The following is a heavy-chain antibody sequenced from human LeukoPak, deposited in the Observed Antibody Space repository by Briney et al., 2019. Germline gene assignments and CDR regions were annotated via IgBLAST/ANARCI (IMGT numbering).Heavy chain of an antibody. Sequence: SETLSLTCAVYGGSFSGYYWSWIRQPPGKGLEWIGEINHSGSTNYNPSLKSRVTISVDTSKNQFSLKLSSVTAADTVVYYCASLEDYGDRPYHDAFDIWGQGTMVTVSS. D-gene: IGHD4-17*01. J-gene: IGHJ3*02. CDR2: INHSGST. CDR1: GGSFSGYY. CDR3: ASLEDYGDRPYHDAFDI. V-gene: IGHV4-34*01.